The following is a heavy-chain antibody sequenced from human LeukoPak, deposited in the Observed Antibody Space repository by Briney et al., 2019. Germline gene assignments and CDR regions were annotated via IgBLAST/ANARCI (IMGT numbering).Heavy chain of an antibody. D-gene: IGHD6-13*01. CDR3: ARDPSWIAASGIDY. CDR2: ISSDGSNK. V-gene: IGHV3-30*03. Sequence: PGGSLRLSCAASGFTFSSYSMNWVRQAPGKGLEWVALISSDGSNKDYADSVKGRFTISRDNSKNTMYLQVNSLRGDDTAVYYCARDPSWIAASGIDYWGQGTLVTVSS. J-gene: IGHJ4*02. CDR1: GFTFSSYS.